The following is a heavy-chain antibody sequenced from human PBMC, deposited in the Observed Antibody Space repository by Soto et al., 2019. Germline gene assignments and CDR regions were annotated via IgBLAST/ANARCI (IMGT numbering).Heavy chain of an antibody. CDR3: ARGRGLYNSGRSQLDY. V-gene: IGHV1-69*01. D-gene: IGHD1-1*01. J-gene: IGHJ4*02. CDR2: IIPRFGTT. Sequence: QVQLVQSGAEVKKPGSSVRVSCKASGDTFSRYTVNWARQAPRQGLEWMGGIIPRFGTTNYAPTLQGRVTITADESTNTVYMELSSLRSEDTALYFCARGRGLYNSGRSQLDYWGQGTLLTVSS. CDR1: GDTFSRYT.